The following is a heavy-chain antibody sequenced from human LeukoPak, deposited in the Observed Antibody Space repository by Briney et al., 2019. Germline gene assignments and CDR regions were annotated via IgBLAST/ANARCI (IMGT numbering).Heavy chain of an antibody. Sequence: GGSLRLSCAASGFSFSNYAIHWVRQAPGKGLEWVAVISYDGINKYYADSVKGRFTISRDNSKNTLYLQVNSLRGEDTAVYYCARDHYYGSGSYTAFDFWGQGTLVTVSS. D-gene: IGHD3-10*01. J-gene: IGHJ4*02. CDR3: ARDHYYGSGSYTAFDF. CDR1: GFSFSNYA. V-gene: IGHV3-30*04. CDR2: ISYDGINK.